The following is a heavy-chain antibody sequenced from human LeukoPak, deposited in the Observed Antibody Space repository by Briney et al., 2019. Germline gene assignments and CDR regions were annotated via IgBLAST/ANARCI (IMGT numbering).Heavy chain of an antibody. CDR2: ISSSSSSYI. D-gene: IGHD1-26*01. Sequence: PGRSLRLSCAASGFTFSSYGMHWVRQAPGKGLEWVSSISSSSSSYIYYADSVKGRFTISRDNAKNSLYLQMNSLRAEDTAVYYCARESSGSYGYWGQGTLVTVSS. V-gene: IGHV3-21*01. CDR1: GFTFSSYG. J-gene: IGHJ4*02. CDR3: ARESSGSYGY.